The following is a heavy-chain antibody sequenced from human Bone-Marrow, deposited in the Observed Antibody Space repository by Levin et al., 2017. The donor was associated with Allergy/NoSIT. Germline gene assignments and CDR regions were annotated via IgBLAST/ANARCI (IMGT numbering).Heavy chain of an antibody. CDR2: IYSGGST. J-gene: IGHJ5*02. D-gene: IGHD3-22*01. V-gene: IGHV3-53*01. CDR1: GFTISSNY. CDR3: ARGVPYYDSSGYYLGWFDP. Sequence: GGSLRLSCAASGFTISSNYMSWVRQAPGKGLEWVSVIYSGGSTYYADSVKGRFTISRDNSKNTLYLQMNSLRAEDTAVYYCARGVPYYDSSGYYLGWFDPWGQGTLVTVSS.